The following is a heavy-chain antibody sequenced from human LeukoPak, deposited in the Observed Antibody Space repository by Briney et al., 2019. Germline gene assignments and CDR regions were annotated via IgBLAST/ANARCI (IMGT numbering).Heavy chain of an antibody. CDR2: IYHSGST. D-gene: IGHD3-10*01. Sequence: KSSETLSLTCTVSGYSISSGYYWGWIRQPPGKGLEWIGSIYHSGSTCYNPSLKSRVTISVDTSKNQFSLKLSSVTAADTAVYYCARELLWFGDLWTFDYWGQGTLVTVSS. J-gene: IGHJ4*02. V-gene: IGHV4-38-2*02. CDR1: GYSISSGYY. CDR3: ARELLWFGDLWTFDY.